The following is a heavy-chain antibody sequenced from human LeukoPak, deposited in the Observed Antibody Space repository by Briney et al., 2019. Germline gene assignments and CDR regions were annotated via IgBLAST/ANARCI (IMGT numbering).Heavy chain of an antibody. D-gene: IGHD1-26*01. CDR1: GYTFTSYY. V-gene: IGHV1-46*01. Sequence: ASVKVSCKASGYTFTSYYMLWVRQAPGQGLEWMGIINPSGGSTSYAQKFQGRVTMTRDMSTSTVYMELSSLRSEDTAVYYCAADSGSYRYYFDYWGQGTLVTVSS. J-gene: IGHJ4*02. CDR2: INPSGGST. CDR3: AADSGSYRYYFDY.